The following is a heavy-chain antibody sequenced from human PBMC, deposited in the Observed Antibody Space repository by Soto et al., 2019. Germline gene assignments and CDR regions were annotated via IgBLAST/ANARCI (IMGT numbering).Heavy chain of an antibody. V-gene: IGHV3-30-3*01. CDR2: ISYDGSNK. J-gene: IGHJ4*02. CDR3: ARGHDYVWGNFDY. CDR1: GFTFSSYA. D-gene: IGHD3-16*01. Sequence: VQLVESGGGVVQPGRSLRLSCAASGFTFSSYAMHWVRQAPGKGLEWVAVISYDGSNKYYADSVKGRFTISRDNSKNTLYLQMNSLRAEDTAVYYCARGHDYVWGNFDYWGQGTLVTVSS.